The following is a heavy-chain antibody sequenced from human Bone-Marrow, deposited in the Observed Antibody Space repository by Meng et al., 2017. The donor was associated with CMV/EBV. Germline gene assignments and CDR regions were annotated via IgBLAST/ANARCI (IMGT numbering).Heavy chain of an antibody. CDR2: MNPNSGNT. J-gene: IGHJ6*02. CDR1: GYTFTGYY. D-gene: IGHD3-22*01. V-gene: IGHV1-8*03. Sequence: ASVKVSCKASGYTFTGYYIHWVRQAPGQGLEGMGWMNPNSGNTGYAQKFQGRVTITRNTSISRAYKELSSLGSEDTAVYYCGRGSGSSGYYYVWGGDYYYGMDVWGQGTTVTSP. CDR3: GRGSGSSGYYYVWGGDYYYGMDV.